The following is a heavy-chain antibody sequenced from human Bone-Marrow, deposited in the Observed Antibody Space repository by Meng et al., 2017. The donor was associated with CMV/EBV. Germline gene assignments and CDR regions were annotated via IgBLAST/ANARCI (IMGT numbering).Heavy chain of an antibody. D-gene: IGHD6-13*01. CDR3: ARGRGKWVSSSCRFDY. Sequence: ASVKVSCKASGYTFTSYDINWVRQATGQGLEWMGWMNPNSGNTGYAQKFQGRVTITRNTSISTAYMELSSLRSEDTAVYYCARGRGKWVSSSCRFDYWGQGTLVTVSS. V-gene: IGHV1-8*03. CDR1: GYTFTSYD. J-gene: IGHJ4*02. CDR2: MNPNSGNT.